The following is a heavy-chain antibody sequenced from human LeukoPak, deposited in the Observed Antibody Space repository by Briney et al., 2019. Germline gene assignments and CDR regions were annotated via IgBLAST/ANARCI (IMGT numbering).Heavy chain of an antibody. CDR1: GFTFSSYG. V-gene: IGHV3-30*02. Sequence: GGSLRLSCAASGFTFSSYGMHWVRQAPGRGREWVAFIRYDGSNKYYADSVKGRFAISRDNSKNSLYLQMNSLRAEDTAVHYCASRSAPVAAAGQWWFDPWGQGTLVTVSS. CDR3: ASRSAPVAAAGQWWFDP. J-gene: IGHJ5*02. D-gene: IGHD6-13*01. CDR2: IRYDGSNK.